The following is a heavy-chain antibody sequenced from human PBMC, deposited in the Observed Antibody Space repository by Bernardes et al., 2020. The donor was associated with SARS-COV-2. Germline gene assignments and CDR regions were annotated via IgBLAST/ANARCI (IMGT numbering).Heavy chain of an antibody. D-gene: IGHD3-22*01. V-gene: IGHV3-20*04. J-gene: IGHJ4*02. CDR2: INWNGGST. Sequence: GGSLRLSCAASGFTFDDYGMSWVRQAPGKGLEWVSGINWNGGSTGYADSVKGRFTISRDNAKNSLYLQMNSLRAEDTALYYCARDVYYYDSSGYGTLFDYWGQGTLVTVSS. CDR1: GFTFDDYG. CDR3: ARDVYYYDSSGYGTLFDY.